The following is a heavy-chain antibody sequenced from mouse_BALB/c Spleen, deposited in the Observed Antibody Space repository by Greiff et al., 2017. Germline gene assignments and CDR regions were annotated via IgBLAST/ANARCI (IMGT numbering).Heavy chain of an antibody. Sequence: VQLQQSGAELVKPGASVKLSYTASGFNIKDTYMHWVKQRPEQGLEWIGRIDPANGNTKYDPKFQGKATITADTSSNTAYLQLSSLTSEDTAVYYCASIYDGFFAYWGQGTLVTVSA. CDR1: GFNIKDTY. D-gene: IGHD2-3*01. CDR3: ASIYDGFFAY. CDR2: IDPANGNT. J-gene: IGHJ3*01. V-gene: IGHV14-3*02.